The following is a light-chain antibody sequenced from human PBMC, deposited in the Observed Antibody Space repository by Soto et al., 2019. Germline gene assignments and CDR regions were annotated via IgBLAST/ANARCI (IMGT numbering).Light chain of an antibody. CDR3: QQRTTWPLT. CDR2: DVA. Sequence: EIVLTQSPATLSLSPGERATLSCRTSQSVGSHLVWYQQKPGQAPRLLIHDVANRATGIPARFSGSGSGTDFTLTISSLEPEDFAVYYCQQRTTWPLTFGGGSKVEFK. J-gene: IGKJ4*01. V-gene: IGKV3-11*01. CDR1: QSVGSH.